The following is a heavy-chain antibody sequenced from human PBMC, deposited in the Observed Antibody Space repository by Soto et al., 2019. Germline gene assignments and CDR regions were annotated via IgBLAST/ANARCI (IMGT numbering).Heavy chain of an antibody. J-gene: IGHJ4*02. CDR2: ISAYNGNT. Sequence: ASVKASWKASRYTFTSCGMRWVRQSPEQGLEWMGWISAYNGNTNYAQKLQGRVTMTTDTSTSTAYMELRSLRSGDTAVYYCAREVSNDFWSGYHIGAYDYWGQGTLVTVSS. V-gene: IGHV1-18*01. CDR1: RYTFTSCG. CDR3: AREVSNDFWSGYHIGAYDY. D-gene: IGHD3-3*01.